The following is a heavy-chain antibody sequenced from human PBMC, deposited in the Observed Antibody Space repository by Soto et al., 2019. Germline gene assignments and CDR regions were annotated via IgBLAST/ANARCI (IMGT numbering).Heavy chain of an antibody. D-gene: IGHD6-19*01. CDR3: ARNLRIAVAGISGIDY. V-gene: IGHV1-3*01. J-gene: IGHJ4*02. Sequence: FQGRVTITRDTSASTAYMELSSLRSEDTAVYYCARNLRIAVAGISGIDYWGQGTLVTVS.